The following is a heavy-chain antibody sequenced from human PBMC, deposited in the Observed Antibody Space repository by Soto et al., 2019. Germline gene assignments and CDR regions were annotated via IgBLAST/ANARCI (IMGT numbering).Heavy chain of an antibody. CDR2: ISSSGDTI. D-gene: IGHD5-18*01. Sequence: PGGSLRLSCAASGFSFSDYYMSWIRQVPGKGLEWLSYISSSGDTIYYADSVKGRFTISRDNAKNSLYLEMNSLRAEDTAVYYCARDKTDTALVYYYSYGMDVWGQGTTVTVSS. CDR3: ARDKTDTALVYYYSYGMDV. V-gene: IGHV3-11*01. CDR1: GFSFSDYY. J-gene: IGHJ6*02.